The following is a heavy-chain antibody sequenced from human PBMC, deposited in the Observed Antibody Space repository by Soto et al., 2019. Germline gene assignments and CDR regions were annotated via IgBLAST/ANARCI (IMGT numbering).Heavy chain of an antibody. V-gene: IGHV3-73*01. Sequence: EVQLVESGGGLVQPGGSLKLSCAASGFAFSDSAMHWVRQASGKGLEWVGRIRSKPNSYATAYAASVKGRFTISRDDSNNTAYLQMNSLKTEDTAVYYCTRPQDTPLGHYGMDVWGQGTTVTVSS. J-gene: IGHJ6*02. CDR3: TRPQDTPLGHYGMDV. CDR1: GFAFSDSA. D-gene: IGHD2-2*02. CDR2: IRSKPNSYAT.